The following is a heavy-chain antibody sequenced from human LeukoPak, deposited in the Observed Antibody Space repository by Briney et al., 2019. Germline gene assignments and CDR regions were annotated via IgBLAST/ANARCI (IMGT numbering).Heavy chain of an antibody. CDR1: GGSFSGYY. V-gene: IGHV4-34*01. CDR2: INHSGST. J-gene: IGHJ4*02. CDR3: ARGRSRATVKPFDY. D-gene: IGHD4-17*01. Sequence: SETLSLTCAVYGGSFSGYYWSWIRQPPGKWLEWIGEINHSGSTNYNPSLKSRVTISVDTSKNQFSLKLSSVTAADTAVYYCARGRSRATVKPFDYWGQGTLVTVSS.